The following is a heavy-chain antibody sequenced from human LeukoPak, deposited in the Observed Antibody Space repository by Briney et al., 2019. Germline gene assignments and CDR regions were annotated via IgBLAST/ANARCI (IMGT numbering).Heavy chain of an antibody. V-gene: IGHV7-4-1*02. CDR1: GYTFTKYA. J-gene: IGHJ4*02. CDR2: IDTNTGNP. Sequence: ASVKVSCQGSGYTFTKYAISWVRQAPGQGLEYMGWIDTNTGNPTYAQGFTGRFVFSLDTSVSTAYLQISSLKAEDSAIYFCANCYDSSGFFAYWGQGTLVTVSS. D-gene: IGHD3-22*01. CDR3: ANCYDSSGFFAY.